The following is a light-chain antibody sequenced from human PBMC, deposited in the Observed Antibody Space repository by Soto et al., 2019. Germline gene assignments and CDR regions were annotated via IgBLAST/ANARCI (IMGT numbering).Light chain of an antibody. Sequence: DIVMTQSPDSLAVSLGERATINCKSSQSVLYSSNNKNYLAWYQQKPGQPPKLLIYWASTRESGVPERFSGSGSGTDFTLTISSLQAEDGAVYYCQQYYSTPQAFGQGTKVAIK. CDR3: QQYYSTPQA. CDR1: QSVLYSSNNKNY. CDR2: WAS. V-gene: IGKV4-1*01. J-gene: IGKJ1*01.